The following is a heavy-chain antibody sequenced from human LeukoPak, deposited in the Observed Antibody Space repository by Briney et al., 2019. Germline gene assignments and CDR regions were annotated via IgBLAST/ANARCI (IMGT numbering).Heavy chain of an antibody. Sequence: GEALKISCKGSGYRFISYWIGWVRQMPGKGLEGMGIIYPGDSDTRYSPSFQGQVTISTDKSITTAYLQWSSLKASDTAMYYCARGLGTVARFDYWGQGTLVTVSS. CDR3: ARGLGTVARFDY. V-gene: IGHV5-51*01. J-gene: IGHJ4*02. CDR1: GYRFISYW. D-gene: IGHD5-12*01. CDR2: IYPGDSDT.